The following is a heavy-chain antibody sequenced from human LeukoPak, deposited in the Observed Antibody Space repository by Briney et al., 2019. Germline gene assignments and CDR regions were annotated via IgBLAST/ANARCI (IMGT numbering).Heavy chain of an antibody. J-gene: IGHJ3*02. CDR2: ISGGGIST. V-gene: IGHV3-23*01. Sequence: PGGSLRLSCAAAGFTFSSYAMSWVSQVPGKGLEWVSTISGGGISTYYVDSVKGRFTISRDNSKNTLYLQMNSLRAEDTAVYYCAKFGRPGIAVAGDDDAFDMWGQGTMVTVSS. D-gene: IGHD6-19*01. CDR3: AKFGRPGIAVAGDDDAFDM. CDR1: GFTFSSYA.